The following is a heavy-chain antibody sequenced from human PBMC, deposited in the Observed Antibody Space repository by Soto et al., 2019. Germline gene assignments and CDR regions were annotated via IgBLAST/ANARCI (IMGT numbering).Heavy chain of an antibody. Sequence: SETLSLTCTVYGGAFSGYHWNWVRQPPGKGLEWIGEINHSGSTDYNPSLRSRVTMSLDTSKNHFSLKLSSVTAADTAVYYCARGPRWLQLQYFQHWGQGTLVTVSS. CDR3: ARGPRWLQLQYFQH. CDR2: INHSGST. J-gene: IGHJ1*01. V-gene: IGHV4-34*01. D-gene: IGHD5-12*01. CDR1: GGAFSGYH.